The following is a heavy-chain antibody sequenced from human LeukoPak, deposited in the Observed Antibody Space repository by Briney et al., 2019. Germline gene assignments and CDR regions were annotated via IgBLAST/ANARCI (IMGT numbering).Heavy chain of an antibody. CDR1: GFTFSSYA. CDR2: ISGSGGST. J-gene: IGHJ4*02. CDR3: ARPGYSGYGSFLDY. Sequence: GGSLRLSCAASGFTFSSYAMSWVRQAPGKGLEWVSAISGSGGSTYYADSVKGRFTISRDNSKNTLYLQMNGLRADDTAVYYCARPGYSGYGSFLDYWGQGTLVTVSS. D-gene: IGHD5-12*01. V-gene: IGHV3-23*01.